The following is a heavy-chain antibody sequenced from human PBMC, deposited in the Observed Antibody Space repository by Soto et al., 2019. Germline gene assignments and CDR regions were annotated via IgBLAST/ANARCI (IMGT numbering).Heavy chain of an antibody. V-gene: IGHV1-69*12. Sequence: QVQLVQSGAEVKKPGSSVKVSCKASEGTFSSYAISWVRQAPGQGLEWMGGIIPIFGTANYAQKFQGRVTITADESTNTAYMELSSLRSEDTAVYYCARRRRDGYNYELWGQGTLVTVSS. CDR2: IIPIFGTA. D-gene: IGHD5-12*01. J-gene: IGHJ4*02. CDR1: EGTFSSYA. CDR3: ARRRRDGYNYEL.